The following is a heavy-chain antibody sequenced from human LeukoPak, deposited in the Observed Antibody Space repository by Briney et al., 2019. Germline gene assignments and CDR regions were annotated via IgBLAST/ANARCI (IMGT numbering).Heavy chain of an antibody. CDR1: GFTFDDYA. CDR3: AKDKQWLVRFYFDY. J-gene: IGHJ4*02. V-gene: IGHV3-9*01. CDR2: ISWNSGSI. D-gene: IGHD6-19*01. Sequence: GGSLRLSCAASGFTFDDYAMHWVRQPPGKGLEWVSGISWNSGSIGYADSVKGRFTISRDNSKNTLYLQMNSLRAEDTAVYYCAKDKQWLVRFYFDYWGQGTLVTVSS.